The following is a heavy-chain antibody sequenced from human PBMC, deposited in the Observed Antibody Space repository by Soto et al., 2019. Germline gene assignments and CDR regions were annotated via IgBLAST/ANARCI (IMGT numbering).Heavy chain of an antibody. V-gene: IGHV1-8*01. CDR2: MNPNSGNT. J-gene: IGHJ4*02. Sequence: ASVKVSCKASGYTFTSYDINWVRQATGQGLEWMGWMNPNSGNTGYAQKFQGRVTMTRNTSISTAYMELSSLRSEDTAVYYCARRLGGYCSSTSCPLYRFDYWGQGPLVPVSS. CDR1: GYTFTSYD. D-gene: IGHD2-2*01. CDR3: ARRLGGYCSSTSCPLYRFDY.